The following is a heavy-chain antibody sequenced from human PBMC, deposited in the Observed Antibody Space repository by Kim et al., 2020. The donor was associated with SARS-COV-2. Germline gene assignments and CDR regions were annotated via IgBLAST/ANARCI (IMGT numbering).Heavy chain of an antibody. CDR3: ARSGSSGPPTDY. CDR2: INPSGGST. Sequence: ASVKVSCKASGYTFTSYYMHWVRQAPGQGLEWMGIINPSGGSTSYAQKFQGRVTMTRDTSTSTVYMELSRLRSEDTAVYYCARSGSSGPPTDYWGQGTLVTVSA. D-gene: IGHD6-19*01. V-gene: IGHV1-46*01. J-gene: IGHJ4*02. CDR1: GYTFTSYY.